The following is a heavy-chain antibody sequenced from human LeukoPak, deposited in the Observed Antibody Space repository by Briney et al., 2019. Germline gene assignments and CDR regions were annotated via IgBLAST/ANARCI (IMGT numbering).Heavy chain of an antibody. V-gene: IGHV1-69*05. J-gene: IGHJ4*02. CDR1: GNTFIHYY. D-gene: IGHD1-1*01. Sequence: GASVKVSCKASGNTFIHYYIHWVRQAPGQGLEWMGGIIPIFDTANYAQKFQGRVTITTDESTSTAYMELSSLRSDDTAVYYCARVYNYYFDYWGQGTLVTVSS. CDR2: IIPIFDTA. CDR3: ARVYNYYFDY.